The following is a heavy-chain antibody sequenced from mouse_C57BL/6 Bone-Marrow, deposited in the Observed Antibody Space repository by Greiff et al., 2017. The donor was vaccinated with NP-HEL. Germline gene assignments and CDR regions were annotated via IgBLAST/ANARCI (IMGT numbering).Heavy chain of an antibody. CDR2: IDPSDSYT. CDR3: AREGWLLQGY. D-gene: IGHD2-3*01. CDR1: GYTFTSYW. Sequence: QVQLQQPGAELVRPGTSVKLSCKASGYTFTSYWMHWVKQRPGQGLEWIGVIDPSDSYTNYNQKFKGKATLTVDTSSSTAYMQLSSLTSEDSAVYYWAREGWLLQGYWGQGTTLTVSS. V-gene: IGHV1-59*01. J-gene: IGHJ2*01.